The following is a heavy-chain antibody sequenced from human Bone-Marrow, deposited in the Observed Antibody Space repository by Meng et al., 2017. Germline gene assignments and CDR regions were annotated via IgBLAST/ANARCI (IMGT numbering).Heavy chain of an antibody. J-gene: IGHJ4*02. V-gene: IGHV3-74*01. CDR2: INTDGSRT. CDR1: GFTFSSYW. CDR3: ARFTPFDY. Sequence: EVYLVDSGVAFVQPGGSLSLSCTASGFTFSSYWMHGVRQAPGKGPVWVSRINTDGSRTDYADSVKGRFTISRDNAKNTLYLQMNSLRAEDTAMYYCARFTPFDYWGQGTLVTVSS.